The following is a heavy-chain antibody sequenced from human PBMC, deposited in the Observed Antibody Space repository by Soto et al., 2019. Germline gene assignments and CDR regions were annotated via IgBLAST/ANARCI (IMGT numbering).Heavy chain of an antibody. J-gene: IGHJ5*02. Sequence: GASVKVSCKASGYTFTSYYMHWVRQAPGQGLEWMGIINPSGGSTNYAQKLQGRVTMTTDTSTSTAYMELRSLRSDDTAVYYCARWGIARRSSGNWFDPWGQGTLVTVSS. CDR1: GYTFTSYY. CDR2: INPSGGST. V-gene: IGHV1-46*01. D-gene: IGHD6-13*01. CDR3: ARWGIARRSSGNWFDP.